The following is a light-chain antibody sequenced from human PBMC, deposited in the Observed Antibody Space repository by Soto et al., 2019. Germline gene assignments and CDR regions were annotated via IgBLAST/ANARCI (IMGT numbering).Light chain of an antibody. CDR2: LSSDGSH. J-gene: IGLJ2*01. V-gene: IGLV4-69*01. Sequence: QPVLTQSPSASASLGASVKLTCTLSSGHSSYAIAWHQQQSEKGPRYLMKLSSDGSHSKGDGIPDRFSGSSSGAERYLTISSLQSEDEADYYCQTWDTGARVVFGGGTKLTVL. CDR3: QTWDTGARVV. CDR1: SGHSSYA.